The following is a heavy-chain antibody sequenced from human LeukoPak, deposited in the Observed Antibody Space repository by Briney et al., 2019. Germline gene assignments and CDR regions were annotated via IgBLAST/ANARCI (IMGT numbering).Heavy chain of an antibody. CDR1: GFTFDDYG. CDR2: ISGSGGST. CDR3: SKVRPDSYVWGSYRYYFDY. V-gene: IGHV3-23*01. D-gene: IGHD3-16*02. Sequence: GGSLRLSCAASGFTFDDYGMSWVRQAPGKGLEWVSAISGSGGSTYYADSVKGRFTISRDNSKNTLYLQMNSLRAEDTAVYYCSKVRPDSYVWGSYRYYFDYWGQGTLVTVSS. J-gene: IGHJ4*02.